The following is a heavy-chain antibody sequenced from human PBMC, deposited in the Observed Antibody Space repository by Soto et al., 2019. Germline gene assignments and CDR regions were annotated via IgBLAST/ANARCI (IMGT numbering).Heavy chain of an antibody. V-gene: IGHV1-46*01. CDR3: ARDGPPTTTGVGPSYTMDV. Sequence: QMQLVQSGAEVKPPGASVKVSCKASGYTFTNYQIHWVRQAPGQGLEWMGIINPSGGRITYAQTFQGRVLMTRDTSTSTLYMELRSLRSEDTAVYYCARDGPPTTTGVGPSYTMDVWGQVTTVTVS. J-gene: IGHJ6*02. CDR1: GYTFTNYQ. CDR2: INPSGGRI. D-gene: IGHD1-1*01.